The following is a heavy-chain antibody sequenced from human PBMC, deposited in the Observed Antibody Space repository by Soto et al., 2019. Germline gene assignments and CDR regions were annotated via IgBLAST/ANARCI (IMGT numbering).Heavy chain of an antibody. V-gene: IGHV4-59*02. Sequence: LSLTCTVSGGSVNSDYWIWIRHPPGRGLEWIGYIYSSGYTNYNPSLESRVTISVDTSKKQFSLKLNSVTAADTAVYYCAREVRYCSGGSCYSYLDHWGQGTLVTVSS. D-gene: IGHD2-15*01. J-gene: IGHJ4*02. CDR2: IYSSGYT. CDR3: AREVRYCSGGSCYSYLDH. CDR1: GGSVNSDY.